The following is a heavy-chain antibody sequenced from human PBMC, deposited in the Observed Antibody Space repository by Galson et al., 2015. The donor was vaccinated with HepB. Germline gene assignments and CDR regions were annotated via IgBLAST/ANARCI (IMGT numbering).Heavy chain of an antibody. D-gene: IGHD5-12*01. J-gene: IGHJ4*02. Sequence: SVKVSCKASGYTFTGYYMHWVRQAPGQGLEWMGWINPNSGGTNYAQKFQGRVTMTRDTSISTAYMELSWLRSDDTAVYYCARDHGNSGYDVDYWGQGTLVTVSS. CDR3: ARDHGNSGYDVDY. V-gene: IGHV1-2*02. CDR1: GYTFTGYY. CDR2: INPNSGGT.